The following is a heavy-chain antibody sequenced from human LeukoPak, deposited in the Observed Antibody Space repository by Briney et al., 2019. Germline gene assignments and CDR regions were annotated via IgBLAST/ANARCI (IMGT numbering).Heavy chain of an antibody. CDR1: GGSISSYY. CDR3: ASCPSPEYYFDY. V-gene: IGHV4-4*07. CDR2: IYTSGST. Sequence: PSETLSLTCTVSGGSISSYYWSWIRQPAGKGLEWIGRIYTSGSTYYNPSLKSRVTISVDTSKNQFSLKLSSVTAADTAVYYCASCPSPEYYFDYWGQGILVTVSS. J-gene: IGHJ4*02.